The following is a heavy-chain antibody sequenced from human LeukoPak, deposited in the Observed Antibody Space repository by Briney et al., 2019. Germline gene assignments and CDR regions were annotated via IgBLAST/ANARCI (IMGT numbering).Heavy chain of an antibody. CDR3: ARDLRERVYYYYGMDV. V-gene: IGHV1-3*01. J-gene: IGHJ6*04. Sequence: ASVKVSCKASGYTFTSYAMHWVRQAPGQRLEWMGWINAGNGNTRYSQKFQGRATITRDTSASTAYMELSSLRSEDTAVYYCARDLRERVYYYYGMDVWGKGTTVTVSS. D-gene: IGHD5/OR15-5a*01. CDR2: INAGNGNT. CDR1: GYTFTSYA.